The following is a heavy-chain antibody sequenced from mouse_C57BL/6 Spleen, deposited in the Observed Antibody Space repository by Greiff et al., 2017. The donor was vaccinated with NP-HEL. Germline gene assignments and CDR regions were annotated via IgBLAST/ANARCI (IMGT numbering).Heavy chain of an antibody. CDR2: IDPSDSYT. V-gene: IGHV1-50*01. D-gene: IGHD3-3*01. CDR1: GYTFTSYW. Sequence: QVQLQQPGAELVKPGASVKLSCKASGYTFTSYWMQWVKQRPGQGLEWIGEIDPSDSYTNYNQKFKGKSTLTVDKSSSTAYMQLSSLTSEDSAVYYCARGSLGGFAYWGQGTLVTVSA. CDR3: ARGSLGGFAY. J-gene: IGHJ3*01.